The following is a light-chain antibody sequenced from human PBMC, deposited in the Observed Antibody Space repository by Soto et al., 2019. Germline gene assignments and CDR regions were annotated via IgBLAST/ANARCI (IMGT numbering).Light chain of an antibody. Sequence: QSVLTQPASVSASPGQSISISCTGTTNDIGAFDYVSWYQQHPGKAPKLIIYEIFNRPSGVSHRFSGSKSGNSASLTISGLQAEDEAEYFCFSFTTTSTHVFGTGTKVTVL. CDR1: TNDIGAFDY. CDR3: FSFTTTSTHV. J-gene: IGLJ1*01. V-gene: IGLV2-14*01. CDR2: EIF.